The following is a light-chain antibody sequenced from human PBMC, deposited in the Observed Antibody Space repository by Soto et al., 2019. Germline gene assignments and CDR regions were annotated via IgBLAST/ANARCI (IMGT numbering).Light chain of an antibody. Sequence: NFMLTQPHSVSESPGKTVTISFTGSSGSIASHYVQWDQQRPGSAPTTVIYEDNHRPSGVPDRFSGSIDSSSNSASLTISGLKTEDEADSYCQSYDSSNVVFGGGTELTVL. CDR2: EDN. CDR3: QSYDSSNVV. V-gene: IGLV6-57*02. J-gene: IGLJ2*01. CDR1: SGSIASHY.